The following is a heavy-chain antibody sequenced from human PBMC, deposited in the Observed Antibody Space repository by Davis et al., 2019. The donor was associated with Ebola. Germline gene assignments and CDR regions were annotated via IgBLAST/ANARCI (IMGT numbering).Heavy chain of an antibody. CDR1: GYSFTDFW. J-gene: IGHJ6*02. CDR3: ARLASSSWFHGMDV. CDR2: IYPGDSDT. Sequence: GGSLRLSCQGSGYSFTDFWIAWVRQKPGKGLEWMGIIYPGDSDTRYSPSFEGQVTISVDKSINTAYLQWSSLKASDTAIYYCARLASSSWFHGMDVWGQGTTVTVSS. D-gene: IGHD6-13*01. V-gene: IGHV5-51*01.